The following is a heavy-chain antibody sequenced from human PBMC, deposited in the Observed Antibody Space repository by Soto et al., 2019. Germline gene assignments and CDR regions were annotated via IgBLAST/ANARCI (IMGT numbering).Heavy chain of an antibody. J-gene: IGHJ6*02. CDR2: VHDSWGS. Sequence: QVPLQESGPGLVKPSETLSLSCTVSGGSISNYYWSWFRQTPGKGLEWIGYVHDSWGSNYNTSLKSRVAISLDTSKSQFSLKLSSVTATVTAVYYCARQGFGALRGLVDVWGQGTTVTVSS. V-gene: IGHV4-59*08. CDR3: ARQGFGALRGLVDV. CDR1: GGSISNYY. D-gene: IGHD3-10*01.